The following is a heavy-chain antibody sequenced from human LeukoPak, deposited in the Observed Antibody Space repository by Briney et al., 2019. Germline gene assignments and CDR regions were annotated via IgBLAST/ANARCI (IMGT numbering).Heavy chain of an antibody. J-gene: IGHJ4*02. V-gene: IGHV3-48*03. CDR3: ARVAGMATVDY. CDR2: ISSSGSTI. D-gene: IGHD5-24*01. Sequence: GGSLRLSCAASGFTFSSYEMNWVRQAPGKGLEWVSYISSSGSTIYYADSVKGRFTISRDNAKNSLYLQMNSLGAEDTAVYYCARVAGMATVDYWGQGTLVTVSS. CDR1: GFTFSSYE.